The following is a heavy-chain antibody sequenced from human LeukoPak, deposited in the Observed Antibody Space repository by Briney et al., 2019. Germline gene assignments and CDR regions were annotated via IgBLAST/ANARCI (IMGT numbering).Heavy chain of an antibody. CDR3: ARGPMVLVRLFDY. D-gene: IGHD2-8*02. CDR1: GGSFSGYY. J-gene: IGHJ4*02. CDR2: INHSGST. Sequence: PSETLSLTCAVYGGSFSGYYWSWIRQPPGKGLEWIGEINHSGSTNYNPSLKSRVTISVDTSKNQFSLKLSSVTAADTAVYYRARGPMVLVRLFDYWGQGTLVTVSS. V-gene: IGHV4-34*01.